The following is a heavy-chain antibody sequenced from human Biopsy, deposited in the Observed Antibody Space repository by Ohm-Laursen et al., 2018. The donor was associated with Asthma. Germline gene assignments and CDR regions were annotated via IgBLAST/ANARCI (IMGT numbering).Heavy chain of an antibody. D-gene: IGHD4-17*01. J-gene: IGHJ4*02. CDR2: HDHEEGGT. V-gene: IGHV1-24*01. Sequence: SVKVSCKISGYILTVLSMHWVRQAPGQGLEWMGGHDHEEGGTVNARRFQGRVTMTEDTSTDTAYMELSSLSSDDTAVYYCASDFPKDYVRYNFQFWGQGTLVTVSS. CDR3: ASDFPKDYVRYNFQF. CDR1: GYILTVLS.